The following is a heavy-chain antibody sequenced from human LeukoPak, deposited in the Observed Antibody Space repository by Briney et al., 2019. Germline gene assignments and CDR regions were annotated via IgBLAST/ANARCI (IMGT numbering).Heavy chain of an antibody. D-gene: IGHD3-22*01. Sequence: GGSLRLSCAASGFTFSHYGIHWARQAPGKGLEWVAVIWYDGSNKYYADSVKGRFTISRDNSKNTVYLQMNSLRAEDTAVYYCARDYDGSGYCPSYWGQGTLVTVSS. CDR1: GFTFSHYG. J-gene: IGHJ4*02. CDR3: ARDYDGSGYCPSY. V-gene: IGHV3-33*01. CDR2: IWYDGSNK.